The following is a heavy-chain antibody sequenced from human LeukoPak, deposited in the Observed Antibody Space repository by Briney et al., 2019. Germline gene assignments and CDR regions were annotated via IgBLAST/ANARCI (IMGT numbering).Heavy chain of an antibody. V-gene: IGHV1-69*06. CDR2: IIPIFGTA. CDR1: GGTFSSYA. D-gene: IGHD6-13*01. Sequence: EASVKVSCKASGGTFSSYAISWVRQAPGQGLEWMGGIIPIFGTANYAQKFQGRVTITADKSTSTAYMELSSLRSEDTAVYYCARGGPNLYSSSWYGRFDYWGQGTLVTVSS. CDR3: ARGGPNLYSSSWYGRFDY. J-gene: IGHJ4*02.